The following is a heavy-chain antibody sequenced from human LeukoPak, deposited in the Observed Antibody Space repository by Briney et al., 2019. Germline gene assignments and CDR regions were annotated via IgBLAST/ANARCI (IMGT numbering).Heavy chain of an antibody. CDR3: ATADYDFWSGYGMDV. CDR1: GFTFSTYA. CDR2: ISGSADTT. J-gene: IGHJ6*02. V-gene: IGHV3-23*01. Sequence: GGSLRLSCAASGFTFSTYAMSWVRQAPGKGLEWVSSISGSADTTYHADSVKGRFTISRDISKNTLYLQMSSLRAEDTAVYYCATADYDFWSGYGMDVWGQGTTVTVSS. D-gene: IGHD3-3*01.